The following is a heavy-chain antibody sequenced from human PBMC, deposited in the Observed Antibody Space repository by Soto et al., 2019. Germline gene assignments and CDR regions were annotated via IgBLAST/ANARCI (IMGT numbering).Heavy chain of an antibody. CDR3: ARRGTYYDFWSGYPPDQYYYYGMDV. V-gene: IGHV3-48*03. CDR1: GFTLSSYE. Sequence: EVQLVESGGGLVQPGGSLRLSCAASGFTLSSYEMNWVRQAPGKGLEWVSYISSSGSTIYYADSVKGRFTISRDNAKNSLYLQMNSLRAEDTAVYYCARRGTYYDFWSGYPPDQYYYYGMDVWGQGTTVTVSS. D-gene: IGHD3-3*01. J-gene: IGHJ6*02. CDR2: ISSSGSTI.